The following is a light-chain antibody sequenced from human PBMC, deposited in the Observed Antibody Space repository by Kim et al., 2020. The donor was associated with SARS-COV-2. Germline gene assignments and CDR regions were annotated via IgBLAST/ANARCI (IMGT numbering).Light chain of an antibody. Sequence: QPVLTQSSSASASLGSSVKLTCTLSSGHSSYIIAWHQQQPGKAPRYLMKLEGSGSYNKGSGVPDRFSGSRSGADRYLTISNLQSEDEADYYCETWDNNTRVFGGGTKLTVL. CDR2: LEGSGSY. CDR3: ETWDNNTRV. V-gene: IGLV4-60*03. J-gene: IGLJ3*02. CDR1: SGHSSYI.